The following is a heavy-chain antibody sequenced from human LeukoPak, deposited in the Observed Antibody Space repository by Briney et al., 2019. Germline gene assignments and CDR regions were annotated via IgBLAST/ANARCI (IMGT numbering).Heavy chain of an antibody. J-gene: IGHJ4*02. V-gene: IGHV1-24*01. CDR2: FNPEDGET. D-gene: IGHD3-10*01. CDR3: ATGSHYYGSGSWDY. CDR1: GYTLTELS. Sequence: ASVKVSCKVSGYTLTELSMHWVRQAPGKGLEWMGGFNPEDGETIYARKFQGRVTMTEDTSTDIAYMELSSLRSEDTAVYYCATGSHYYGSGSWDYWGQGTLVTVSS.